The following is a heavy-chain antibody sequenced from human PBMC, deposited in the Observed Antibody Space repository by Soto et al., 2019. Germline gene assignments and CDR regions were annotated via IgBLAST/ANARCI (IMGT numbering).Heavy chain of an antibody. Sequence: QVQLVQSGAEVKKPGASVKVSCKASGYTFTGYYMHWVRQAPGPGLEWMGWINPNSGGTNYAQKFQGRVTMTRDTSICTAYMELSRLRSDDTAVYYCAREHRCYGYDDTFDIWFQGTMVIVSS. J-gene: IGHJ3*02. CDR3: AREHRCYGYDDTFDI. D-gene: IGHD5-18*01. V-gene: IGHV1-2*02. CDR1: GYTFTGYY. CDR2: INPNSGGT.